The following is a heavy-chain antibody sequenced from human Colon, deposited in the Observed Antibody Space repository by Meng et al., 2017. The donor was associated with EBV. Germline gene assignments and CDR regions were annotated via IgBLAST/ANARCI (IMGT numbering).Heavy chain of an antibody. D-gene: IGHD5-18*01. CDR1: GGSISSGVYY. CDR3: ARVGWRQWSFDL. Sequence: QLRGPVPGLGNPSQPLSLPCTVSGGSISSGVYYWGWIRQPPGKGLELIGHIYYSGSTSYNPSLKSRVTISVDTSNNQFSLKLSSVTAADTAVYYCARVGWRQWSFDLWGRGTLVTVSS. V-gene: IGHV4-30-4*01. J-gene: IGHJ2*01. CDR2: IYYSGST.